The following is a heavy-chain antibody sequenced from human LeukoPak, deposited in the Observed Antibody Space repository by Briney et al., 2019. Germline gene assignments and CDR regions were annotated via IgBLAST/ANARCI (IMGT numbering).Heavy chain of an antibody. J-gene: IGHJ3*02. D-gene: IGHD3-10*01. CDR3: ARLYYYGSGSYLSGFDI. CDR2: VHHSGST. CDR1: GGSFSGYY. Sequence: SETLSLTCAVYGGSFSGYYWSWIRQPPGKGLEWIGSVHHSGSTYYTPSLKSRVTISVDTSKNQFSLKLSSVTAADTAVYQCARLYYYGSGSYLSGFDIWGQGTMVTVSS. V-gene: IGHV4-34*01.